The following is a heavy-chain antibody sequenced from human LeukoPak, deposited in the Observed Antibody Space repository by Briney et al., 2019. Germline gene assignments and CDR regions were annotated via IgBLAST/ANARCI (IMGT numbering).Heavy chain of an antibody. Sequence: GGSLRLSCAASEFTFSTYSMNWVRQAPGKGVEWVSYISSSSSTIYYADSVKGRFTISRDNAKNSLYLQMNSLRAEDTAVYYCARASKLPLYYYYYMDVWGKGTTVTVSS. J-gene: IGHJ6*03. CDR2: ISSSSSTI. D-gene: IGHD4-23*01. CDR1: EFTFSTYS. CDR3: ARASKLPLYYYYYMDV. V-gene: IGHV3-48*01.